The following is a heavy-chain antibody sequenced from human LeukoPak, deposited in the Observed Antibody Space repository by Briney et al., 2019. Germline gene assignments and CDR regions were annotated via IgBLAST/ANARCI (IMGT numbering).Heavy chain of an antibody. CDR2: ISSSSSTI. CDR3: AKGHGDYEYFFDY. CDR1: GFTFSSYN. J-gene: IGHJ4*02. Sequence: GGSLRLSCAASGFTFSSYNMNWVRQAPGKGLEWVSYISSSSSTIYYADSVKGRFTISRDNAKNSLYLQMNSLRAEDTAVYYCAKGHGDYEYFFDYWGQGTLVTVSS. D-gene: IGHD4-17*01. V-gene: IGHV3-48*01.